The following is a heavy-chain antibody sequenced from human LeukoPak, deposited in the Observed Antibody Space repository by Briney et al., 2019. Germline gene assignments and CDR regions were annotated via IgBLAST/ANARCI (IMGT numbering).Heavy chain of an antibody. CDR2: IYYSGST. V-gene: IGHV4-59*01. CDR3: ARTYYDILTGYYHSWFYP. D-gene: IGHD3-9*01. Sequence: SETLSLTCTVSGGSISSYYWSWIRQPPGKGLEWIGYIYYSGSTNYNPSLKSRVTISVDTSKNQFSLKLSSVTAADTAVYYCARTYYDILTGYYHSWFYPWGQGTLVTISS. J-gene: IGHJ5*02. CDR1: GGSISSYY.